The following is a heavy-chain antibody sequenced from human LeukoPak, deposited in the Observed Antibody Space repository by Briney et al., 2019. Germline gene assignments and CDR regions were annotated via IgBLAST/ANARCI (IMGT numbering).Heavy chain of an antibody. CDR2: INPSGGST. CDR1: GYTFTSYY. CDR3: ATEVNPFYYGSGSYSTDY. D-gene: IGHD3-10*01. J-gene: IGHJ4*02. Sequence: ASVKVSCKASGYTFTSYYMHWVRQAPGQGLEWMGIINPSGGSTSYAQKFQGRVTMIEDTSTDTAYMELSSLRSEDTAVYYCATEVNPFYYGSGSYSTDYWGQGTLVTVSS. V-gene: IGHV1-46*01.